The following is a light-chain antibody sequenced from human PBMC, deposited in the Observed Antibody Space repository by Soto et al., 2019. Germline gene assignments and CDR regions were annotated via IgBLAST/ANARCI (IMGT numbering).Light chain of an antibody. CDR1: QSVTTY. J-gene: IGKJ5*01. V-gene: IGKV3-11*01. Sequence: DIVLTQSTATLSLSPGESAALSCRASQSVTTYLAWYQQKLGQAPRLLIYDASNRATGIPARFSGSGSGTDFTLTISSLQSEDFAVYYCQQYHNWPITFGQGTRLEIK. CDR3: QQYHNWPIT. CDR2: DAS.